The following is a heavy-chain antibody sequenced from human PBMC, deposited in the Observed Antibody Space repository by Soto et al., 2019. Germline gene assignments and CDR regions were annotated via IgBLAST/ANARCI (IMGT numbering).Heavy chain of an antibody. V-gene: IGHV4-38-2*02. D-gene: IGHD3-9*01. Sequence: TLSLTCAVSGYSISSGYYWGWIRQPPGKGLEWIGSIYHSGSTYYNPSLKSRVTISVDTSKNQFSLKLSSVTAADTAVYYCARDSDDLDILTAANWFDPWGQGTLVTVSS. CDR3: ARDSDDLDILTAANWFDP. CDR2: IYHSGST. CDR1: GYSISSGYY. J-gene: IGHJ5*02.